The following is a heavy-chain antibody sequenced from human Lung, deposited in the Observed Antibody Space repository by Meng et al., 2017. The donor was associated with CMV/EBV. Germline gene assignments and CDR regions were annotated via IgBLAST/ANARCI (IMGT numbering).Heavy chain of an antibody. V-gene: IGHV3-53*01. D-gene: IGHD2-15*01. J-gene: IGHJ4*01. CDR2: IYSGGNT. CDR1: GFIVSTKY. Sequence: GGSLRLSCAVSGFIVSTKYMSWVRQAPGKGLEWVSTIYSGGNTYSADSVKGRFTISRDNSKNILYLQMKGLTAEDTAVYYCATEPGYSSAWDNWGHGTLVTVSS. CDR3: ATEPGYSSAWDN.